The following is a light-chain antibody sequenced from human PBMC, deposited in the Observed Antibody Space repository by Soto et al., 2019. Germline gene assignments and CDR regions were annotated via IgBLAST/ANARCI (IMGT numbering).Light chain of an antibody. CDR3: QKYNSAPQT. CDR1: QSVSSN. V-gene: IGKV3-15*01. J-gene: IGKJ1*01. Sequence: EMVMTQSPATLSVSPGERATLSCRASQSVSSNLAWYQQKPGQAPRLLIYGASTRATGIPARFSGSGSGTDFTLTISSLQPEDVATYYCQKYNSAPQTFGQGTK. CDR2: GAS.